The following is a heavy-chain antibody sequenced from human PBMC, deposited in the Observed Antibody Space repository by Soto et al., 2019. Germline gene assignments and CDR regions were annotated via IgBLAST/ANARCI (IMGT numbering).Heavy chain of an antibody. CDR3: ARERIRMVRGVTPTDF. J-gene: IGHJ4*02. D-gene: IGHD3-10*01. CDR2: IWYVGSNK. CDR1: GFTFSSYG. Sequence: QVQLVESGGGVVQPGRSLRLSCAASGFTFSSYGMHWVRQAPGKGLEWVAVIWYVGSNKYYADSVKGRFTISRDNSKNTLYLQMNSLRAEDTAVYYCARERIRMVRGVTPTDFWGQGTLVTVSS. V-gene: IGHV3-33*01.